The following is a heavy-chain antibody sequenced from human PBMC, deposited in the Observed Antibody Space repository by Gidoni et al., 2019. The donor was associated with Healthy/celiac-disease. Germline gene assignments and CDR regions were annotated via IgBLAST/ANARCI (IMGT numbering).Heavy chain of an antibody. CDR1: GGSISSSSYY. CDR3: ARASDIGVVPAAIFQRSDAFDI. V-gene: IGHV4-39*07. Sequence: QLQLQESGPGLVKPSETLSLTCTVSGGSISSSSYYWGWIRQPPGKGLEWIGRIYYGGSTYYNPSLKRRVTISVETSKNQFSLKLSSVTAADTAVYYCARASDIGVVPAAIFQRSDAFDIWGQGTMVTVSS. D-gene: IGHD2-2*02. J-gene: IGHJ3*02. CDR2: IYYGGST.